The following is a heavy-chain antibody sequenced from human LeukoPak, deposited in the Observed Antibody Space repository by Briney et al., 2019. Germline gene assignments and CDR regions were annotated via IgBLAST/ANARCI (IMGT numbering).Heavy chain of an antibody. V-gene: IGHV3-30*03. J-gene: IGHJ3*02. D-gene: IGHD3-22*01. CDR2: TSYDGRNK. CDR3: ARDRNYYDSSGYYDAFDI. Sequence: GGSLRLSCAASGFTFRSYGMYWVRQAPGKGLEWVAVTSYDGRNKYYADSVKGRFTISRDNSKNTLYLQMNSLRVEDTAVYYCARDRNYYDSSGYYDAFDIWGQGTMVTVSS. CDR1: GFTFRSYG.